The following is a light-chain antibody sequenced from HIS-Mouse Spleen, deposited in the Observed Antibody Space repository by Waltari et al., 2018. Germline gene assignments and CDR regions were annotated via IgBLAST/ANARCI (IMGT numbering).Light chain of an antibody. CDR2: EDS. Sequence: SYELPQPPSVSVSPGQTAGITCSGDALPQKYAYWYQQKTGQAPVLVIYEDSKRPSGIPERFSGSSSGTMATLTISGAQVEDEADYYCYSTDSSGNHRVFGGGTKLTVL. CDR3: YSTDSSGNHRV. J-gene: IGLJ2*01. CDR1: ALPQKY. V-gene: IGLV3-10*01.